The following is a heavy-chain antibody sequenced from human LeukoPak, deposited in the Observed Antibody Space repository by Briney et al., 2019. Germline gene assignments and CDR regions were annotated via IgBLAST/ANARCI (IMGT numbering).Heavy chain of an antibody. J-gene: IGHJ4*02. V-gene: IGHV3-48*03. CDR1: GFTFSSYE. Sequence: PGGTLTLTCAASGFTFSSYEKNWIRQAPWKELQLDTYISSSSSTIYYADAVKGRFTISRDNAKNSLYLQMNSLRAEDTAVYYCARGYSSSWYVDYCGQGTLVTVSS. D-gene: IGHD6-13*01. CDR3: ARGYSSSWYVDY. CDR2: ISSSSSTI.